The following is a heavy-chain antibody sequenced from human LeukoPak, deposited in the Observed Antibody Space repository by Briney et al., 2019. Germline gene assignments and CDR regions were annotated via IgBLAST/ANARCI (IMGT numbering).Heavy chain of an antibody. CDR1: GFTFSSDA. J-gene: IGHJ4*02. Sequence: GRSLRLSCAASGFTFSSDAMHGVRQAPGKGVDGVAVISFDGSNKYYADSVKGRFTISSDNSKNTLFLQMNSLRAEDTAVYYCASTDSSGWYDADYWGQGTLVTVSS. CDR2: ISFDGSNK. D-gene: IGHD6-19*01. CDR3: ASTDSSGWYDADY. V-gene: IGHV3-30-3*01.